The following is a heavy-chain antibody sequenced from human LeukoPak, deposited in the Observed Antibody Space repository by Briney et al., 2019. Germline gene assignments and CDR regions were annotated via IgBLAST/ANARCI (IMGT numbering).Heavy chain of an antibody. CDR2: IYYSGST. CDR3: ARVNYYDSSGYYYPEY. V-gene: IGHV4-61*01. CDR1: GYSISSGYY. J-gene: IGHJ4*02. D-gene: IGHD3-22*01. Sequence: PSETLSLTCTVSGYSISSGYYWSWIRQPPGKGLEWIGYIYYSGSTNYNPSLKSRVTISVDTSKNQFSLKLSSVTAADTAVYYCARVNYYDSSGYYYPEYWGQGTLVTVSS.